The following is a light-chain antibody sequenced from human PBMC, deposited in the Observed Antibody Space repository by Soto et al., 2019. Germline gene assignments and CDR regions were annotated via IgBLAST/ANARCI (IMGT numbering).Light chain of an antibody. J-gene: IGKJ4*01. V-gene: IGKV3D-20*02. Sequence: EIVLTQSPGTLSLSPGQRATLSCRASQSVSSSYLAWYQHKRGQAPRLLMFGTGSRATGIPDRFSGTGSGTDFTLIINRLEPEDFAVYYCQERNRWPRGTFGAGTKVEIK. CDR1: QSVSSSY. CDR3: QERNRWPRGT. CDR2: GTG.